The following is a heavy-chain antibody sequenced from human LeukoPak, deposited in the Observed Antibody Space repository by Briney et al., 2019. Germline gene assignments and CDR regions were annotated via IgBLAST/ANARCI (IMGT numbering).Heavy chain of an antibody. J-gene: IGHJ5*02. CDR2: IQPTSGVT. V-gene: IGHV1-2*02. CDR1: GYTFTNYF. CDR3: ARDREISTSQAAFNWFHP. D-gene: IGHD2/OR15-2a*01. Sequence: ASVKVSCKASGYTFTNYFIHWVRQAPGQGLEWMGWIQPTSGVTDYAQTFQGRVTMTTDTSMNVAYMELRRLRSDDTAVYYRARDREISTSQAAFNWFHPWGQGTLVTVSS.